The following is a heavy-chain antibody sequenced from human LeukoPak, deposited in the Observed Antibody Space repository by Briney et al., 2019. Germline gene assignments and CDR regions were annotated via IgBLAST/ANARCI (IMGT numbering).Heavy chain of an antibody. Sequence: GESLQISRQGSGYSFSNYWIGWVRQLPGKGLEWMGIIYPGDSDTRYSPSFQGQVTISVDESINTAYLQWSSLEASDTAMYYCARQYGRPFDYWGQGTLVTVSS. V-gene: IGHV5-51*01. CDR2: IYPGDSDT. CDR1: GYSFSNYW. D-gene: IGHD4-17*01. CDR3: ARQYGRPFDY. J-gene: IGHJ4*02.